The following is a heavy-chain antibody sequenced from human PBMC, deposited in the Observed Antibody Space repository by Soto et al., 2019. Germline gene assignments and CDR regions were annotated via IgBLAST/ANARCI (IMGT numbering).Heavy chain of an antibody. V-gene: IGHV5-51*01. CDR3: ASLYYYDSSGPHHAFDI. D-gene: IGHD3-22*01. Sequence: GASLKISCKGSGYSFTSYWIGWVRQMPGKGLEWMGIIYPGDSDTRYSPSFQGQVTISADKSISTAYLQWSSLKASDTAMYYCASLYYYDSSGPHHAFDIWGQGKMVTVSS. CDR2: IYPGDSDT. J-gene: IGHJ3*02. CDR1: GYSFTSYW.